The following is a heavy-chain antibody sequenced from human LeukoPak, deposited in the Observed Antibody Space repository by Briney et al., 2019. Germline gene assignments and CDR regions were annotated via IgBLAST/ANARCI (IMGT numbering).Heavy chain of an antibody. CDR3: ARAVDTAIPDAFDI. CDR1: RGSSSIYA. Sequence: ALKVSCKASRGSSSIYAISWVRQAPGQGLESMGSIIPIFGTANYAQKLQGRDMLTTDESTSTAYMELGSLRSEDKAVYYCARAVDTAIPDAFDIWGQGTMVTVSS. D-gene: IGHD5-18*01. V-gene: IGHV1-69*05. J-gene: IGHJ3*02. CDR2: IIPIFGTA.